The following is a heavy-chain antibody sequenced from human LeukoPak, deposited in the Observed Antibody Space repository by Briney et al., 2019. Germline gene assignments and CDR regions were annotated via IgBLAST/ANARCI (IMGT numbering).Heavy chain of an antibody. D-gene: IGHD3-22*01. CDR3: LEANYDG. CDR1: GFTFSSYW. CDR2: IKPDGSDE. J-gene: IGHJ4*02. V-gene: IGHV3-7*05. Sequence: PGGSLRLSCAAPGFTFSSYWMNWVRQAPGKGLEWVANIKPDGSDEYYVGSVKGRFTISRDNAESSLYLQMNSLRAEDTAVYYCLEANYDGWGQGTLVTVSS.